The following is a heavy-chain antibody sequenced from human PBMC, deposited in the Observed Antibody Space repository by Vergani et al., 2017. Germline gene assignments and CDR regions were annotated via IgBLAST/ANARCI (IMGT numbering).Heavy chain of an antibody. Sequence: QVHLVESGGGVVQPGRSVTLSCVASGFSFRGHGMHWVRQAPGKGLEWVAMIAYDGDRRDYGDFAKGRFTISGDSSKTVYLQMNSLRVEDTAMYFCAKDLSYSTAWPNFDSRGQGTLVTVSS. CDR3: AKDLSYSTAWPNFDS. CDR1: GFSFRGHG. CDR2: IAYDGDRR. J-gene: IGHJ4*02. V-gene: IGHV3-30*18. D-gene: IGHD4-11*01.